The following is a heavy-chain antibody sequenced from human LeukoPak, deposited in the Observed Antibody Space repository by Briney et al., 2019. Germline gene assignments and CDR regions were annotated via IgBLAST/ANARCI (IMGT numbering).Heavy chain of an antibody. D-gene: IGHD6-19*01. J-gene: IGHJ4*02. Sequence: PSETLSLTCTVSGGSISSYYWSWIRQPPGKGLEWIGYIYYSGSTNYNPSLKSRVTISVDTSKNQFSLKLSSVTAADTAVYYRASQIAVAGNFDYWGQGTLVTVSS. V-gene: IGHV4-59*01. CDR1: GGSISSYY. CDR3: ASQIAVAGNFDY. CDR2: IYYSGST.